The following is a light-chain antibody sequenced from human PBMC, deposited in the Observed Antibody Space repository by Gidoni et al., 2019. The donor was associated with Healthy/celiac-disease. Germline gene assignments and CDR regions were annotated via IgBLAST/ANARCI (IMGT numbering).Light chain of an antibody. V-gene: IGKV2-28*01. CDR3: MQALQTPPT. J-gene: IGKJ2*01. CDR2: LGS. CDR1: QSLLHSNGYNY. Sequence: DIVMTQSPLSLPVTPGEQASISCRSSQSLLHSNGYNYLDWYLQKPGQSPQLLIYLGSNRASGVPDRFSGSGSGTDFTLKISRVEAEDVGVYYCMQALQTPPTFGQGTKLEIK.